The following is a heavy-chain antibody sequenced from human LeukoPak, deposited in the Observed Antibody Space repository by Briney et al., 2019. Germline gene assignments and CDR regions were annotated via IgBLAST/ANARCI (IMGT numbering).Heavy chain of an antibody. CDR3: TRIPSSTSSWYYFDY. J-gene: IGHJ4*02. CDR1: GFTFSSSG. D-gene: IGHD6-13*01. Sequence: GGSLRLSCAVSGFTFSSSGMHWVRQAPGKGLEWVAVIWYDGSNKYYADSVKGRFTISRDNSKNTLYLQMNSLRAEDTAVYYCTRIPSSTSSWYYFDYWGQGTLVTVSS. CDR2: IWYDGSNK. V-gene: IGHV3-33*01.